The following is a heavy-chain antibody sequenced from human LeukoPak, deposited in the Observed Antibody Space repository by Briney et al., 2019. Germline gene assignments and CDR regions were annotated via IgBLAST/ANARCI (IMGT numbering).Heavy chain of an antibody. CDR3: ARMGGNSWYFDY. CDR1: GGSISSYY. Sequence: SETLSLTCTVSGGSISSYYWSWIRQPPGKGLEWIGYIYYSGSTNYNPSLKSRVTISVDTSKNQFSLKLSSVTAADTAVYYCARMGGNSWYFDYWGQGTLVTVSS. CDR2: IYYSGST. V-gene: IGHV4-59*01. J-gene: IGHJ4*02. D-gene: IGHD6-13*01.